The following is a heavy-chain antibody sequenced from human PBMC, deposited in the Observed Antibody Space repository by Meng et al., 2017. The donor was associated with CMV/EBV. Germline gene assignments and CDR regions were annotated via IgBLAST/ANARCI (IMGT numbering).Heavy chain of an antibody. CDR3: AGLGDGYNSGYFDY. D-gene: IGHD5-24*01. CDR2: IYYSGST. CDR1: GGSISSSSYY. V-gene: IGHV4-39*01. Sequence: SETLSLTCTVSGGSISSSSYYWGWIRQPPGKGLEWIGSIYYSGSTYYNPSLKSRVTISVDTSKNQFSLKLSSVTAADTAVYYCAGLGDGYNSGYFDYWGQGTLVTVSS. J-gene: IGHJ4*02.